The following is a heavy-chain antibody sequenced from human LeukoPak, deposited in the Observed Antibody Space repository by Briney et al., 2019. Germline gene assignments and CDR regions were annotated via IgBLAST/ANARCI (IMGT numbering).Heavy chain of an antibody. CDR2: ISSSSSTT. CDR3: ARSATGRGMDV. CDR1: GFTINTYD. V-gene: IGHV3-48*03. J-gene: IGHJ6*04. Sequence: QPGGSLRLSCVASGFTINTYDINWVRQAPGRGLEWVSHISSSSSTTYYADSVKGRFTVSRDNAKSSLYLQMNSLRAEDTAVYYCARSATGRGMDVWGKGTTVTVSS. D-gene: IGHD7-27*01.